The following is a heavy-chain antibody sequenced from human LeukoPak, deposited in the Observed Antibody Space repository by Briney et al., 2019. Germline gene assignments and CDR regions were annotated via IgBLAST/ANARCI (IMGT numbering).Heavy chain of an antibody. CDR2: IRYDGSNT. D-gene: IGHD3-10*01. J-gene: IGHJ4*02. CDR1: GFTFSTSG. V-gene: IGHV3-30*02. CDR3: VRDGGRLNFGNGASFDY. Sequence: GGSLRLSCAASGFTFSTSGMHWIRQPPGKGLEWVAFIRYDGSNTYYADSVKGRFTISRDNSKNTLFLQMNSLRAEDTAMYYCVRDGGRLNFGNGASFDYWGQGTLVTVSS.